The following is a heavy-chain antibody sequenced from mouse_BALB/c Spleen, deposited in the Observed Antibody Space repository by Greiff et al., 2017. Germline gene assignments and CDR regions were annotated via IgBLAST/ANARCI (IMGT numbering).Heavy chain of an antibody. CDR1: GYAFTNYW. CDR2: IYPGSGNT. J-gene: IGHJ2*01. Sequence: QVQLKQSGAELVRPGTSVKISCKASGYAFTNYWLGWVKQRPGHGLEWIGDIYPGSGNTYYNEKFKGKATLTADKSSSTAYMQLSSLTSEDSAVYFCARSKGYGSSFFDYWGQGTTLTVSS. V-gene: IGHV1-63*01. CDR3: ARSKGYGSSFFDY. D-gene: IGHD1-1*01.